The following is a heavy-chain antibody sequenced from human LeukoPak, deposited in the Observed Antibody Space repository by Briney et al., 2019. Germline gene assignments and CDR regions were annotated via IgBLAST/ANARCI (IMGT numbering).Heavy chain of an antibody. J-gene: IGHJ4*02. V-gene: IGHV3-66*01. Sequence: GGSLRLSCAASGFTVSSNYMSWIRQAPGKGLEWVSVIYSGGSTYYAHSVKGRLTISRENSKNTMYLQMNSLRAEDTAVYYCVYSGDYEKGYWGQGTLVTVSS. D-gene: IGHD4-17*01. CDR3: VYSGDYEKGY. CDR1: GFTVSSNY. CDR2: IYSGGST.